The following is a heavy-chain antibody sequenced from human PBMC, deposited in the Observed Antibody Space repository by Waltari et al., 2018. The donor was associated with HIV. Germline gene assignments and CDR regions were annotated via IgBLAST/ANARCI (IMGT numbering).Heavy chain of an antibody. V-gene: IGHV3-21*01. CDR2: ITPASDYI. D-gene: IGHD1-1*01. J-gene: IGHJ4*02. CDR3: VRVSLEGIHIKFDY. CDR1: GFPFSTYT. Sequence: EVHLVESGGGLVKRGGSLRLPCAASGFPFSTYTMKWVRQAPGKGLEWVSSITPASDYINYADSVKGRFTISRDNAKNSLYLQMNSLRAEDTAVYYCVRVSLEGIHIKFDYWGQGTLVTVSS.